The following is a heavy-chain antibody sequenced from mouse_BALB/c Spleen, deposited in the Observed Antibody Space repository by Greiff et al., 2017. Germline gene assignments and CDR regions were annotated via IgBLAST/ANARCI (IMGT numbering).Heavy chain of an antibody. Sequence: DVMLVESGGGLVKPGGSLKLSCAASGFAFSSYDMSWVRQTPEKRLEWVAYISSGGGSTYYPDTVKGRFTISRDNAKNTLYLQMSSLKSEDTAMYYCARQGAYYGNYVADYWGQGTTLTVSS. D-gene: IGHD2-10*01. CDR1: GFAFSSYD. CDR2: ISSGGGST. J-gene: IGHJ2*01. V-gene: IGHV5-12-1*01. CDR3: ARQGAYYGNYVADY.